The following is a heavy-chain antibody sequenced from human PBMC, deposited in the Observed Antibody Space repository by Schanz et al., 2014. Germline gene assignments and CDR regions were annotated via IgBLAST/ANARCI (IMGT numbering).Heavy chain of an antibody. CDR1: GFTVSSHY. CDR2: TSYDGSQK. CDR3: AREADYYYGMDV. D-gene: IGHD6-19*01. J-gene: IGHJ6*02. V-gene: IGHV3-33*08. Sequence: VQLVESGGGLVQPGGSLRLSCAASGFTVSSHYMSWVRQAPGKGLEWVAVTSYDGSQKYYTDSVKGRFTISRDNAKNSLYLQINSLRPEDTAVFYCAREADYYYGMDVWGQGTTVTVSS.